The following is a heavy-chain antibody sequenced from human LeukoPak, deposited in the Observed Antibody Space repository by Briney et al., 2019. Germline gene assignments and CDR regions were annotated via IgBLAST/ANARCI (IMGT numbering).Heavy chain of an antibody. CDR1: GFTFSSYW. D-gene: IGHD6-19*01. CDR2: INSDGSST. J-gene: IGHJ4*02. V-gene: IGHV3-74*01. CDR3: ARGSSGWNDNY. Sequence: GGSQRLSCAASGFTFSSYWMHWVRQAPGKGLVWVSRINSDGSSTLYADSVKGRFTISRDNAKNTLYLQMNGLRAEDTAVYYCARGSSGWNDNYWGQGTLVTVSS.